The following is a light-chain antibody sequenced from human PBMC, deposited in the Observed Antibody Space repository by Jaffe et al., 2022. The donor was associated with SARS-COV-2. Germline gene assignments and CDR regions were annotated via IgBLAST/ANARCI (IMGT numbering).Light chain of an antibody. V-gene: IGLV2-23*01. J-gene: IGLJ2*01. CDR2: EGN. Sequence: QSVLTQPASVSGSPGQSITISCTGTTSDVANDNVVSWYQHHPDKAPKLLIYEGNQRPSGVSNRFSGSKSGTTASLTISGLQAEDEADYYCCSYEGPSTVVFGGGTKVTVL. CDR1: TSDVANDNV. CDR3: CSYEGPSTVV.